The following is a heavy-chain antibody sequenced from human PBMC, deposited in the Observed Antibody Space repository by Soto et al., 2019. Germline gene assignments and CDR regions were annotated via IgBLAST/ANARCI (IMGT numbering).Heavy chain of an antibody. V-gene: IGHV4-59*01. J-gene: IGHJ5*02. CDR3: ARTPGLGWFDP. Sequence: QVQLQESGPGLVKPSETLSVTCTVSGGSLSSYYWSWIRQPPGKGLEWIGYIYYGRSTNNNPSLKSRVTISVDTSKNQFSLKLSSVTAADTAVYYCARTPGLGWFDPWGQGTLVTVSS. CDR2: IYYGRST. D-gene: IGHD3-16*01. CDR1: GGSLSSYY.